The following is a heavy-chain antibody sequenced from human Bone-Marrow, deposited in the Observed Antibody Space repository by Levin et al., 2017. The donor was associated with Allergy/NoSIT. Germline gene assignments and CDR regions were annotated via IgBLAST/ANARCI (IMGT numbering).Heavy chain of an antibody. CDR2: ISYDGSNK. J-gene: IGHJ3*02. CDR3: AKDLLSGSYTFDI. V-gene: IGHV3-30*18. CDR1: GFTFSSYG. Sequence: LSLTCAASGFTFSSYGMHWVRQAPGKGLEWVAVISYDGSNKYYADSVKGRFTISRDNSKNTLYLQMNSLRAEDTAVYYCAKDLLSGSYTFDIWGQGTMVTVSS. D-gene: IGHD1-26*01.